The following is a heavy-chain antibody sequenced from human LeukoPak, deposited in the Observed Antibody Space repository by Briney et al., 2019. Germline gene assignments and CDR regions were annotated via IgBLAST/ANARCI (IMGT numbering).Heavy chain of an antibody. CDR1: GGTFSSYA. J-gene: IGHJ4*02. V-gene: IGHV1-69*05. CDR2: IIPIFGTA. D-gene: IGHD5-18*01. Sequence: GASVKVSCKASGGTFSSYAISWVRQAPGQGLEWMGRIIPIFGTANYAQKFQGRVTITTDESTSTVYMELSSLRSEDTAVYYCARDGYSYGYFDYWGQGTLVTVSS. CDR3: ARDGYSYGYFDY.